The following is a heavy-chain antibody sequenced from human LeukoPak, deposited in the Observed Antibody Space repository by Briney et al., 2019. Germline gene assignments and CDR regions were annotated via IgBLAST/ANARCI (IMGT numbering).Heavy chain of an antibody. J-gene: IGHJ5*02. V-gene: IGHV3-7*01. Sequence: GGSLRLSCVASDFTFTNSWMSWVRQAPGKGLEWVADIKPDGSDTSYVDSVKGRLTISRDNAKNSLYLQMDSLRVEDTAVYYCVRGTRLADRWGQGTLVTVSS. D-gene: IGHD1-7*01. CDR2: IKPDGSDT. CDR3: VRGTRLADR. CDR1: DFTFTNSW.